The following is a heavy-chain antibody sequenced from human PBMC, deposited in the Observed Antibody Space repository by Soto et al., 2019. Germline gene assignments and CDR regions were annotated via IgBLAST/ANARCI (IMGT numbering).Heavy chain of an antibody. CDR2: INPNSGGT. V-gene: IGHV1-2*02. CDR3: AKASAVAGGLSNSLPNDY. CDR1: GYTFTGYY. Sequence: ASVKVSCKASGYTFTGYYIHWVRQAPGQGPEWMGWINPNSGGTNYAQNFQGRVTMTRDTSISTAYMELSRLSSDDTAMYYCAKASAVAGGLSNSLPNDYWGQGTLVTVSS. D-gene: IGHD6-19*01. J-gene: IGHJ4*02.